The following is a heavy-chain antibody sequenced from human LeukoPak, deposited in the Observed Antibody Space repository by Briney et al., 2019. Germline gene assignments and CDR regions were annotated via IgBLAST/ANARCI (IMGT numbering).Heavy chain of an antibody. Sequence: GGSLRLSCAASGFTFSSYSMNWVRQAPGKGLEWVSSITRSNYIYYADSVKGRFTISRDNSKNTLYLQMNSLRAEDTAVYYCARVGSDSSGWRRFDYWGQGTLVTVSS. CDR3: ARVGSDSSGWRRFDY. J-gene: IGHJ4*02. CDR2: ITRSNYI. CDR1: GFTFSSYS. V-gene: IGHV3-21*04. D-gene: IGHD6-19*01.